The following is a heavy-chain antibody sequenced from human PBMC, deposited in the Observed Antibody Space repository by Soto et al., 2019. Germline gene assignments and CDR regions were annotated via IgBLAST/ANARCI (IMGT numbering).Heavy chain of an antibody. CDR1: GLTFSTYS. CDR2: ISSSSSYM. J-gene: IGHJ4*02. V-gene: IGHV3-21*01. D-gene: IGHD6-19*01. Sequence: PGGSLRLSCAASGLTFSTYSMNWVRQAPGKGLEWVSSISSSSSYMYYADSVKGRFTISRDNAKNSLYLQMNSLRVEDTAVYYFAGSGWYFPFDYWGQGTLVTVSS. CDR3: AGSGWYFPFDY.